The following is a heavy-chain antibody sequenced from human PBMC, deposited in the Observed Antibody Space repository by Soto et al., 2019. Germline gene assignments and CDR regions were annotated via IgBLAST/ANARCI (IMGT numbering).Heavy chain of an antibody. Sequence: SETLSLTCTVSGGSISSYYWSWIRQPPGKGLEWIGYIYYSGSTNYNPSLKSRVTISVDTSKNQFSLKLSSVTAADTAVYYCARDCGGDCYRYGMDVWGQGTTVTVSS. J-gene: IGHJ6*02. CDR3: ARDCGGDCYRYGMDV. V-gene: IGHV4-59*12. CDR1: GGSISSYY. CDR2: IYYSGST. D-gene: IGHD2-21*02.